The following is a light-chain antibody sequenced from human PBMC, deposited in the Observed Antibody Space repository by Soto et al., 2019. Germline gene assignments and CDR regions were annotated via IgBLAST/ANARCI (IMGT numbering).Light chain of an antibody. J-gene: IGLJ2*01. V-gene: IGLV3-1*01. CDR2: QDS. Sequence: SYELTQPPSVSVSPGQTASITCSGDKLGDKYVCWYQQKPGQSPVQVIYQDSKRPSGIPERFSGSNSGNIATLTISGTQAMDEADYYCQAWESSTVVFGGGTKLTVL. CDR1: KLGDKY. CDR3: QAWESSTVV.